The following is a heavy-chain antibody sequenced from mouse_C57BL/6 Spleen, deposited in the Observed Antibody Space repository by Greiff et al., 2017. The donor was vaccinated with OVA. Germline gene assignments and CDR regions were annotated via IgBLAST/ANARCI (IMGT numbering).Heavy chain of an antibody. Sequence: EVKLVESGPGLVKPSQSLSLTCSVTGYSITSGYYWNWIRQFPGNKLEWMGYISYDGSNNYNPSLKNRISITRDTSKNQFFLKLNSVTTEDTATYYCATLSFDYWGQGTTLTVSS. J-gene: IGHJ2*01. CDR1: GYSITSGYY. CDR3: ATLSFDY. CDR2: ISYDGSN. V-gene: IGHV3-6*01.